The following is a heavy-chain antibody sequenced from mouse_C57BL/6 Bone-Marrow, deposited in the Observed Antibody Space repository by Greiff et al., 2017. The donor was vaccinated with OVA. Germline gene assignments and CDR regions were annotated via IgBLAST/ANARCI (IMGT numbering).Heavy chain of an antibody. J-gene: IGHJ1*03. D-gene: IGHD1-1*01. CDR3: SRSNYGSSYWYFDV. CDR1: GYTFTSYW. CDR2: IYPGSGST. Sequence: VQLQQPGAELVKPGASVKMSCKASGYTFTSYWITWVKQRPGQGLEWIGDIYPGSGSTNHNEKFKSKATLTVDTSSSTAYMQLSSLTSEDSAVYYCSRSNYGSSYWYFDVWGTGTTVTVSS. V-gene: IGHV1-55*01.